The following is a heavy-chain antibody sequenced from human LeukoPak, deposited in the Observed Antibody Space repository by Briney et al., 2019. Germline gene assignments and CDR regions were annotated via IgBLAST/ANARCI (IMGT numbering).Heavy chain of an antibody. CDR1: GYTFSNNA. D-gene: IGHD3-22*01. CDR2: ITGSDDST. V-gene: IGHV3-23*01. Sequence: GGSLRLSCAASGYTFSNNAMTWVRQAPGEGLEWVSTITGSDDSTYYADSVKGRFTISRDYSKNTVFLQLNNLRAEDTAMYYCAKGPQLYSGYHPDYWGQGTLVTVSS. J-gene: IGHJ4*02. CDR3: AKGPQLYSGYHPDY.